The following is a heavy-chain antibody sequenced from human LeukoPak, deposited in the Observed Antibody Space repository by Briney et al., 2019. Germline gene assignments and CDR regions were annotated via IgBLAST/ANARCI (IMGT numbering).Heavy chain of an antibody. CDR1: GFTFDDYA. Sequence: PGGSLRLSCAASGFTFDDYAMHWVRQAPGKGLEWVSGISWNSGSIGYADSVKGRFTISRDSAKNSLYLQMNSLRAEDTALYYCAKVAGVTTYYFDYWGQGTLVTVSS. V-gene: IGHV3-9*01. J-gene: IGHJ4*02. CDR2: ISWNSGSI. CDR3: AKVAGVTTYYFDY. D-gene: IGHD4-11*01.